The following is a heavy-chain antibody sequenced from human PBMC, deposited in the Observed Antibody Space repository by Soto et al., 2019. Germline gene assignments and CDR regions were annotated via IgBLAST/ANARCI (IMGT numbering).Heavy chain of an antibody. D-gene: IGHD6-13*01. CDR3: AGVSAGTTLFDY. CDR1: XXKXSSYW. Sequence: GRPKRHSYAAXXXKXSSYWXHXXXXAPGKGLVCVSRINSDGSSTSYADSVKGRFTISRDNAKNTLYLQMNSLRAEVSVVYYCAGVSAGTTLFDYLGHGTLVTV. V-gene: IGHV3-74*01. CDR2: INSDGSST. J-gene: IGHJ5*01.